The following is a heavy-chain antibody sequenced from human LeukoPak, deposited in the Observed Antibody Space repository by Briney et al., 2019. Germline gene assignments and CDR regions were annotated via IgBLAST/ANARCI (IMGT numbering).Heavy chain of an antibody. V-gene: IGHV3-20*04. CDR2: INWNGGST. D-gene: IGHD2-15*01. J-gene: IGHJ4*02. Sequence: GGSLRLSCAASGFTFDDYGMSWVRQAPGKGLEWVSGINWNGGSTGYADSVKGRFTISRDNAKNSLYLQMNSLRAEDTAIYYCARESPHCSGVSCFFDYWGQGTLVTVSS. CDR1: GFTFDDYG. CDR3: ARESPHCSGVSCFFDY.